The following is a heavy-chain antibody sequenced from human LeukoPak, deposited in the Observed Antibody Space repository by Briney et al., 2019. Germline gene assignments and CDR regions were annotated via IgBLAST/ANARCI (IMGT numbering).Heavy chain of an antibody. V-gene: IGHV3-23*01. CDR3: AKGAATGLVDWFDP. CDR1: GFIFSNYA. Sequence: GGSLRLSCAASGFIFSNYALMWVRQAPGKGLEWVSSITGSGDNTFYADSVKGRFSLSSDNSKNMLYLQMYSLGAEDTAMYYCAKGAATGLVDWFDPWGQGTLVTVSS. D-gene: IGHD6-13*01. J-gene: IGHJ5*02. CDR2: ITGSGDNT.